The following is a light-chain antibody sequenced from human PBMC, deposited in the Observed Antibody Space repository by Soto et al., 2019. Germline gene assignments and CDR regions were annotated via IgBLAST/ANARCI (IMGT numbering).Light chain of an antibody. J-gene: IGKJ3*01. Sequence: EIVLMQSPDTLSLSPGERATLSCRASETISSHYIAWYQQKPGQAPRLLIFGASTRATGIPVRFSCSWSGTDFTLTISRLEPEDFAVYYCQNFGDSPFTFGPGTKVDIK. V-gene: IGKV3-20*01. CDR1: ETISSHY. CDR2: GAS. CDR3: QNFGDSPFT.